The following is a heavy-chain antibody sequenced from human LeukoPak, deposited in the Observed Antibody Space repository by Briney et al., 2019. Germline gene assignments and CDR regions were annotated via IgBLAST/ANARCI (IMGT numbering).Heavy chain of an antibody. CDR1: GFNLNSYW. CDR3: AKGGSVSSSWYTYDY. CDR2: ISSSAGST. J-gene: IGHJ4*02. Sequence: GSLRLSCAASGFNLNSYWISWVRQAPGKGLDWVSTISSSAGSTYYADSVKGRFTISRDNSKKTLYLQMNSLRAEDTAVYYCAKGGSVSSSWYTYDYWGQGTLVTVSS. D-gene: IGHD6-13*01. V-gene: IGHV3-23*01.